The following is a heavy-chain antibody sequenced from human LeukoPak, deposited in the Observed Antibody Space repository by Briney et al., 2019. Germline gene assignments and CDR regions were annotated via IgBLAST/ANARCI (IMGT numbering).Heavy chain of an antibody. V-gene: IGHV3-21*04. J-gene: IGHJ4*02. D-gene: IGHD3-3*01. Sequence: GGSLRLSCSASGFTFSYYSMNWVRQAPGKGLEWVSSISSRSSYIYYEDSLKGRFTISRDNAKNSLYLQMNSLKVEDSAIYYCATYDSWSGYNIAYWGQGTLVTVSS. CDR1: GFTFSYYS. CDR2: ISSRSSYI. CDR3: ATYDSWSGYNIAY.